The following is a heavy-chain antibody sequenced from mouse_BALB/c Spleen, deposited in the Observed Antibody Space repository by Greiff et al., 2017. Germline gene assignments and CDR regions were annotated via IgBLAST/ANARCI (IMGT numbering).Heavy chain of an antibody. CDR1: GFTFSSYA. CDR2: ISSGGST. CDR3: ARGRGYYDAMDY. D-gene: IGHD2-2*01. V-gene: IGHV5-6-5*01. Sequence: EVHLVESGGGLVKPGGSLKLSCAASGFTFSSYAMSWVRQTPEKRLEWVASISSGGSTYYPDSVKGRFTISRDNARNILYLQMSSLRSEDTAMYYCARGRGYYDAMDYWGQGTSVTVSS. J-gene: IGHJ4*01.